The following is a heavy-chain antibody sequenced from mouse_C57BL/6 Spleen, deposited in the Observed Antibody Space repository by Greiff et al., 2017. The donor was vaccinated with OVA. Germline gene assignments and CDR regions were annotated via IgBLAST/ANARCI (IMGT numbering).Heavy chain of an antibody. D-gene: IGHD1-1*01. J-gene: IGHJ4*01. V-gene: IGHV5-9-1*02. CDR3: TRWDYGSGYAMDY. CDR1: GFTFSSYA. CDR2: ISSGGDYI. Sequence: EVKLMESGEGLVKPGGSLKLSCAASGFTFSSYAMSWVRQTPEKRLEWVAYISSGGDYIYYADTVKGRFTISRDNARNTLYLQMSSLKSEDTAMYYCTRWDYGSGYAMDYWGQGTSVTVSS.